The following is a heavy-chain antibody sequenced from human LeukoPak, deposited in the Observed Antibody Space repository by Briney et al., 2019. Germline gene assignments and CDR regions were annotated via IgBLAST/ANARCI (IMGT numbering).Heavy chain of an antibody. CDR2: MSGSSSGG. CDR3: SRDPRHNDY. J-gene: IGHJ4*02. CDR1: GFTFSSCG. Sequence: QPGGSLRLSCAASGFTFSSCGMHWVRLAPGKGLELLSYMSGSSSGGNYINSVLGRFTISRDNAKHSLYLHMNSLTVEDTAVYYCSRDPRHNDYWGQGTLVTVSS. V-gene: IGHV3-48*04.